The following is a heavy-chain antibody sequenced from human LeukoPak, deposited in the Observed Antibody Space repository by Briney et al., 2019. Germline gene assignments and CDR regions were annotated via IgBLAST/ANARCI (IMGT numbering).Heavy chain of an antibody. Sequence: ASVKVSCKASGYTFTSYGISCGRQAPGQGREWMGWFSAYNGNTNYAQKLQGRVTMTTDTSTSTAYMELRSLRSDDTAVYYCARDRDDYGDYVGDDAFDIWGQGTMVTVSS. CDR1: GYTFTSYG. CDR2: FSAYNGNT. J-gene: IGHJ3*02. CDR3: ARDRDDYGDYVGDDAFDI. V-gene: IGHV1-18*01. D-gene: IGHD4-17*01.